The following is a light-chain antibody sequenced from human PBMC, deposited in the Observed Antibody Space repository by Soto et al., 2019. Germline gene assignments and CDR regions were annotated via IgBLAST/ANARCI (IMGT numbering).Light chain of an antibody. CDR2: GAS. CDR1: QSVSSSY. Sequence: EIVLTQSPGTLSLSPGERATLSCRASQSVSSSYLVWYQQKPGQAPRLLIYGASSRATGIPDRCRGSGSGTDFTLTISRLEPEDFAVYYCQQYGSSPLYTFGQGTKLEI. V-gene: IGKV3-20*01. J-gene: IGKJ2*01. CDR3: QQYGSSPLYT.